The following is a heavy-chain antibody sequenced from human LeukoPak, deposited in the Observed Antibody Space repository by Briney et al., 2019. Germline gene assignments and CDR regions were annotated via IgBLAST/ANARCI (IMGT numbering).Heavy chain of an antibody. CDR3: TRGGTKYFDY. V-gene: IGHV3-11*05. CDR1: GFTFSFYY. J-gene: IGHJ4*02. Sequence: KPGGSLRLSCAPSGFTFSFYYMSWLRHAPGKGLEWVAYITTGSSYTNYADSVKGRFTISRDNAKNSLYLQMNSLRAEDTAVYYCTRGGTKYFDYWGQGSLVTVSS. CDR2: ITTGSSYT. D-gene: IGHD1-1*01.